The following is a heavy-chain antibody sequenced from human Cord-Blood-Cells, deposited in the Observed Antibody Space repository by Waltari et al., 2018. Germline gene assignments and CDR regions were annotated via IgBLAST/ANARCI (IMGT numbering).Heavy chain of an antibody. CDR3: ASYGSGSYYFDY. Sequence: EVQLVESGGGLVQPGGYLSLSCAASGFPFSSYCKTCVRQAPGKGLEWVANIKQDGSEKYYVDSVKGRFTISRDNAKNSLYLQMNSLRAEDTAVYYCASYGSGSYYFDYWGQGTLVTVSS. CDR2: IKQDGSEK. CDR1: GFPFSSYC. V-gene: IGHV3-7*01. J-gene: IGHJ4*02. D-gene: IGHD3-10*01.